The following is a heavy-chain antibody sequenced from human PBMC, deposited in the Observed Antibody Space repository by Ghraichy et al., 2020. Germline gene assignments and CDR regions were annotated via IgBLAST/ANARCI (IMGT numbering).Heavy chain of an antibody. J-gene: IGHJ6*02. V-gene: IGHV1-69*13. Sequence: SVKVSCKASGGTFSSYAISWVRQAPGQGLEWMGGIIPIFGTANYAQKFQGRVTITADESTSTAYMELSSLRSEDTAVYYCASNSRPNNIVVVPAASPVYYYGMDVWGQGTTVTVSS. CDR3: ASNSRPNNIVVVPAASPVYYYGMDV. CDR2: IIPIFGTA. D-gene: IGHD2-2*01. CDR1: GGTFSSYA.